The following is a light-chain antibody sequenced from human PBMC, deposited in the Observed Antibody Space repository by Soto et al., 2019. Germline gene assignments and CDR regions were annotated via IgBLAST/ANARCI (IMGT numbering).Light chain of an antibody. V-gene: IGLV2-14*01. CDR1: SSDVGRYDY. CDR3: SSYSTMGTYV. Sequence: LTQPASVSGSPGQSITISCTGTSSDVGRYDYVSWYQQHPGKAPKLMVSEVSHRPSGVSNRFSGSKSGNTASLTISGLQAEDEADYYCSSYSTMGTYVFGAGTKVTGL. CDR2: EVS. J-gene: IGLJ1*01.